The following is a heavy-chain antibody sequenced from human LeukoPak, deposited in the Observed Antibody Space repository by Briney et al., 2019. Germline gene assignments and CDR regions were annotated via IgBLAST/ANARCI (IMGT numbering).Heavy chain of an antibody. CDR1: GGSISSGGYS. V-gene: IGHV4-30-4*07. J-gene: IGHJ4*02. D-gene: IGHD3-10*01. Sequence: PSETLSLTCAVSGGSISSGGYSWSWIRQPPGKGLEWIGYIYYSGSTYYNPSLKSRATISVDTSKNQFSLKLSSVTAADTAVYYCARRDLWFGESPYFDYWGQGTLVTVSS. CDR3: ARRDLWFGESPYFDY. CDR2: IYYSGST.